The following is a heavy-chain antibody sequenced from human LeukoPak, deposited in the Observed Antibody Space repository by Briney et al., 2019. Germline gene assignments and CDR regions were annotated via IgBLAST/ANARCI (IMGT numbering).Heavy chain of an antibody. V-gene: IGHV6-1*01. CDR3: ARGNSGYDDYYYYYGMDV. CDR1: GDSVSSNSAA. J-gene: IGHJ6*02. D-gene: IGHD5-12*01. CDR2: TYYRSKWYN. Sequence: SQTLSLTCAISGDSVSSNSAAWNWIRQSPSRGLEWLGRTYYRSKWYNDYAVSVKSRITINPDTPNNQFSLQLNSVTPEDTAVYYCARGNSGYDDYYYYYGMDVWGQGTTVTVSS.